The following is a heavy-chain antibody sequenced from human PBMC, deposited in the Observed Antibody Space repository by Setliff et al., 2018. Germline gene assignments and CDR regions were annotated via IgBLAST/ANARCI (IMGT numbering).Heavy chain of an antibody. D-gene: IGHD3-3*01. Sequence: SETLSLTCTVSGGSISSYYWSWIRQPPGKGLEWIGYIYYSGSTNYNPSLKSRVTTSVDTSKNQFSLKLSSVTAADTAVYYCASSEWQFLEWGYYYYMAVWGKGTTVTVSS. V-gene: IGHV4-59*01. CDR1: GGSISSYY. CDR3: ASSEWQFLEWGYYYYMAV. CDR2: IYYSGST. J-gene: IGHJ6*03.